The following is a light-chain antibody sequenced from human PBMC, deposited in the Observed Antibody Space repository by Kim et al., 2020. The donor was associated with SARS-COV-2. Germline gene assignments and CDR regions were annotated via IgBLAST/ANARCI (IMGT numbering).Light chain of an antibody. CDR3: QQYSSSPAT. CDR1: QSVSSND. V-gene: IGKV3-20*01. Sequence: SPGERATLSWRASQSVSSNDLAWYQQKPGQAPRLLIYGASSRATGIPDRFSGSGSGTDFTLTITRLEPEDFAVYYCQQYSSSPATFGQGTKVDIK. CDR2: GAS. J-gene: IGKJ1*01.